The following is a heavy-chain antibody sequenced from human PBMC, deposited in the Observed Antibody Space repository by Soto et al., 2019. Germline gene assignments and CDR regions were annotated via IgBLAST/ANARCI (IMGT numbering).Heavy chain of an antibody. CDR2: ISYDGSNK. D-gene: IGHD3-16*02. CDR1: GFTFSSYG. CDR3: AKDYVWGSYRSGILLFGC. V-gene: IGHV3-30*18. Sequence: QVQLVESGGGVVQPGRSLRLSCAASGFTFSSYGMHWVRQAPGKGLEWVAVISYDGSNKYYADSVKGRFTISRDNSKNRLYLQMNSLRAEDTAVYYGAKDYVWGSYRSGILLFGCWGQGTLVTVSS. J-gene: IGHJ4*02.